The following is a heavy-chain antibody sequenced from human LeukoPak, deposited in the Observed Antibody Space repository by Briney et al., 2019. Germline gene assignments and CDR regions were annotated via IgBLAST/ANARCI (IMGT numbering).Heavy chain of an antibody. J-gene: IGHJ4*02. CDR3: ARLGALYTGYDSPDY. Sequence: SVKVSCKASGGTFSSYAISWVRQAPGQGLEWMGGIIPIFGTANYAQKFQGRVTITTDESTSTAYMELSSLRSEDTAVYFCARLGALYTGYDSPDYWGQGTLVTVSS. D-gene: IGHD5-12*01. V-gene: IGHV1-69*05. CDR1: GGTFSSYA. CDR2: IIPIFGTA.